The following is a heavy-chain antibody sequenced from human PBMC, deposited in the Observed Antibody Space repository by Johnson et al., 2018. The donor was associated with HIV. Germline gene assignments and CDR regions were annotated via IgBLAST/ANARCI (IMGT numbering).Heavy chain of an antibody. D-gene: IGHD3-16*01. Sequence: QVQLVESGGGLVKPGGSLRLSCAASGITFSYYAMHWVRQAPGKGPEWVAVISSDGSDKYYADSVKGRFTVSRDNSKNTLYLQMNSLRAEDTAVYYCAKDKGGWADDAFDIWGQGTMVTVSS. J-gene: IGHJ3*02. CDR2: ISSDGSDK. CDR1: GITFSYYA. CDR3: AKDKGGWADDAFDI. V-gene: IGHV3-30-3*01.